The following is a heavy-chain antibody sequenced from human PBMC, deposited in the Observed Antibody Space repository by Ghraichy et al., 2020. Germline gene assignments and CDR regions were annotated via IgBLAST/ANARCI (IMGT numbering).Heavy chain of an antibody. J-gene: IGHJ5*02. D-gene: IGHD2/OR15-2a*01. V-gene: IGHV3-23*01. CDR2: FSNSDGT. CDR1: GFTFSDYA. CDR3: AKQDFLLS. Sequence: ETLSLTCAASGFTFSDYAMSWVRQAPGKGLECVSTFSNSDGTYYAGSVKGRFTISRDNSRNTLYLQMNSLRVEDTAVYYCAKQDFLLSWGQGTLVTVSS.